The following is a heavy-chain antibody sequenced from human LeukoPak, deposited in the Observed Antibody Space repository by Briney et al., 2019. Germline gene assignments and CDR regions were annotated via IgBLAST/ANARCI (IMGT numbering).Heavy chain of an antibody. D-gene: IGHD3-10*01. CDR2: INSDGSTT. CDR1: GFTFSSYW. V-gene: IGHV3-74*01. Sequence: GGSLRLSCVASGFTFSSYWMHWVRQGPGKGLVWVSRINSDGSTTIYADSVKGRFTISRDNAKNTLYLQMNSLRAEDTAVYHCARAGKNYGLDFWGQGTLVTVSS. CDR3: ARAGKNYGLDF. J-gene: IGHJ4*02.